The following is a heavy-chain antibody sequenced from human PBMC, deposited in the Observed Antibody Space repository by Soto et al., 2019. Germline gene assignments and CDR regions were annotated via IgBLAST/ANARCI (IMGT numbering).Heavy chain of an antibody. CDR2: MNPNTGNT. CDR3: ARWTHNSRFDP. V-gene: IGHV1-8*01. CDR1: GYTFTTYD. D-gene: IGHD1-1*01. J-gene: IGHJ5*02. Sequence: QVQLVHSGAEVKMPGASVKVSCKASGYTFTTYDINWVRQATGQGLECMGWMNPNTGNTAYAQKFQGRVTMTRNTSISTAYMELSGLTSEDTAVYYCARWTHNSRFDPWGQGTLVSVSS.